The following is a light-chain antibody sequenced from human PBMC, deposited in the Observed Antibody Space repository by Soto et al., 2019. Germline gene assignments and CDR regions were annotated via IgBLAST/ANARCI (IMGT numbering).Light chain of an antibody. V-gene: IGLV2-14*01. J-gene: IGLJ1*01. Sequence: QSALTQPASVSGSPGQSSTISCTGTNSDVGGYKYVSWYQQHPGKAPKVMIFDVSNRPSGVSNRFSGSKSGNTASLTISWLQAEDEADYYCTSYTSSGTYVFGTGTKRTVL. CDR2: DVS. CDR3: TSYTSSGTYV. CDR1: NSDVGGYKY.